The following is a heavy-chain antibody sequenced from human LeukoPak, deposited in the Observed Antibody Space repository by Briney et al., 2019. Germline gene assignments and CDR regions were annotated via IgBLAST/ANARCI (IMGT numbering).Heavy chain of an antibody. V-gene: IGHV4-4*09. CDR3: ARHSRGSPPAVWFDP. J-gene: IGHJ5*02. CDR2: IYTDGST. D-gene: IGHD1-26*01. CDR1: GGSISSDY. Sequence: PSETLSLTCTVSGGSISSDYWSWIRQPPGRGLEWIGYIYTDGSTNYNPSLKSRVTISVDTSKNQFSLKLSSVTAADTAVYYCARHSRGSPPAVWFDPWGQGTLVTVSS.